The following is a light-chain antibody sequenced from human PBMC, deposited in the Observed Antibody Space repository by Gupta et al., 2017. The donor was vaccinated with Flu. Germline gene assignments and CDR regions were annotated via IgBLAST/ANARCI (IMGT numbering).Light chain of an antibody. CDR3: QYSDSGIGSWV. Sequence: QSVLTQPSSVSAAPVQRVTISCTGSSSNIVAGYDVHCYQQLQGTVPNRLIFANSNRPSGVADRFSSCTSGGYTSPVITAVQAEDEADDYCQYSDSGIGSWVFGGGTKLTVI. CDR2: ANS. CDR1: SSNIVAGYD. J-gene: IGLJ3*02. V-gene: IGLV1-40*01.